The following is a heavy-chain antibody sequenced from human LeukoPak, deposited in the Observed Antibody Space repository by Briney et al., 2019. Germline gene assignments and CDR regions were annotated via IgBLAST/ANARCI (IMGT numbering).Heavy chain of an antibody. CDR2: INPNSGGT. CDR3: ARDPPDSSGYPGDY. Sequence: ASVKVSCKASGYTFTGYYMHWVRQAPGQGLEWMGWINPNSGGTNYAQKFQGRVTMTRDTSISTAYMELSRLRSDDTAVYYCARDPPDSSGYPGDYWSQGTLVTVSS. D-gene: IGHD3-22*01. V-gene: IGHV1-2*02. J-gene: IGHJ4*02. CDR1: GYTFTGYY.